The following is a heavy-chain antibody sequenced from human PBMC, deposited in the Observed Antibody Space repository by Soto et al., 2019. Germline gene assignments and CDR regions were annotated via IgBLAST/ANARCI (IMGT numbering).Heavy chain of an antibody. V-gene: IGHV3-30-3*01. Sequence: GGALRLTCAASGFTFSSYAMHWVRQAPGKGLEWVAVISYDGSNKYYTDSVKGRVTISRDNSKNTLYLQMNSLRAEDTAVYFCARDTPLLGFDYWGQGTLVTVSS. D-gene: IGHD1-26*01. CDR2: ISYDGSNK. J-gene: IGHJ4*02. CDR3: ARDTPLLGFDY. CDR1: GFTFSSYA.